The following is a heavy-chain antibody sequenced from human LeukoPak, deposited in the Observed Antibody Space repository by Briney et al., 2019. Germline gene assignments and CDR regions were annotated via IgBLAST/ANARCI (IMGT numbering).Heavy chain of an antibody. CDR2: INHSGST. V-gene: IGHV4-34*01. CDR1: GGSFSGYY. J-gene: IGHJ3*02. Sequence: PSETLYLTCAVYGGSFSGYYWSWIRQPPGKGLEWIGEINHSGSTNYNPSLKSRVTISVDTSKNQFSLKLSSVTAADTAVYYCAREKRTYFSVGGVVHAFDIWGQGTMVTVSS. D-gene: IGHD3-16*01. CDR3: AREKRTYFSVGGVVHAFDI.